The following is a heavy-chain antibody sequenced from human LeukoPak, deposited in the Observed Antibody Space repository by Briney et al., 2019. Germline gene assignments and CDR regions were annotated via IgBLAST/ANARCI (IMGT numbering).Heavy chain of an antibody. CDR2: IKQDGSEK. CDR3: ARDHWYDGSANDY. D-gene: IGHD3-22*01. J-gene: IGHJ4*02. Sequence: GGSLRLSCAASGFTFSSYWMSWVRQAPGKGLEWVANIKQDGSEKYYVDSVKGRFTISRDNAKNSLYLQMNSLRAEDTAVYYCARDHWYDGSANDYWGQGTLVTVSS. V-gene: IGHV3-7*01. CDR1: GFTFSSYW.